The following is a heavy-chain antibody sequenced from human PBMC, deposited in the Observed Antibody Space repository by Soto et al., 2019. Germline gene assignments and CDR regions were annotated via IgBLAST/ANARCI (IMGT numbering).Heavy chain of an antibody. CDR3: ARGRGDILTGYGGYYFDY. V-gene: IGHV4-34*01. CDR1: GGSFSGYY. Sequence: SETLSLTCAVYGGSFSGYYWSWIRQPPGKEMERIGENNHRRSTNYNPSLKSRITITVDTSKNQFSLKLSSVTAADTAVYYCARGRGDILTGYGGYYFDYWGQGTLVTVSS. J-gene: IGHJ4*02. D-gene: IGHD3-9*01. CDR2: NNHRRST.